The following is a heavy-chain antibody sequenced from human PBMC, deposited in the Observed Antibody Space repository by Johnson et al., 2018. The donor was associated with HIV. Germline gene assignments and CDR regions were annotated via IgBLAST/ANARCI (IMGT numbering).Heavy chain of an antibody. D-gene: IGHD3-10*01. J-gene: IGHJ3*02. CDR3: ASSYSESDALDS. CDR1: GFIFSSYG. Sequence: QVQLVESGGGVVQPGRSLRLSCAASGFIFSSYGIHWVRQAPGKGLQWVGIISSDGSIKYYADSVTGRFTISRDNSKNTLYLQMNSLRVEDTAVYYCASSYSESDALDSWGQGTMVTVSS. CDR2: ISSDGSIK. V-gene: IGHV3-30*03.